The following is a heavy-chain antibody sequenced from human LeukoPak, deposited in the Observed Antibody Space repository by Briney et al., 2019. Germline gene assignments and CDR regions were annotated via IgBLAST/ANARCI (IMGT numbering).Heavy chain of an antibody. D-gene: IGHD3-10*01. V-gene: IGHV4-39*01. CDR3: ARSGELWFGELHYYYYYYMDV. CDR2: IYYSGST. Sequence: SETLSLTCTVSGGTISSYYWGWIRQPPGKGLEWIGSIYYSGSTYYNPSLKSRVTVSVDTSKNQFSLKLSSVTAADTAVYYCARSGELWFGELHYYYYYYMDVWAKGPRSPSP. CDR1: GGTISSYY. J-gene: IGHJ6*03.